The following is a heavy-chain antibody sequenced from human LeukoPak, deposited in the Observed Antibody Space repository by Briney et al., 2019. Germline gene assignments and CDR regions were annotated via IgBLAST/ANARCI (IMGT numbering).Heavy chain of an antibody. D-gene: IGHD5-12*01. CDR3: ARVYGYSGYDTSDYFDY. CDR2: INPNSGGT. CDR1: GYTFTGYY. V-gene: IGHV1-2*02. Sequence: ASVKVSCKASGYTFTGYYMHWVRQAPGQGLEWMGWINPNSGGTNYAQKLQGRVTMTTDTSTSTAYMELRSLRSDDTAVYYCARVYGYSGYDTSDYFDYWGQGTLVTVSS. J-gene: IGHJ4*02.